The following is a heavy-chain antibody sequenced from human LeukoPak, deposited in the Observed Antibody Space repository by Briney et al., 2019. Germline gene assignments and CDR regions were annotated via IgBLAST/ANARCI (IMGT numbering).Heavy chain of an antibody. V-gene: IGHV1-69*05. CDR3: ARVAQVGATTWFDP. CDR2: IIPIFGTA. J-gene: IGHJ5*02. Sequence: GSSVKVSCKASGGTFSSYAISWVRQAPGQGLEWMGGIIPIFGTANYAQKFQGRVTITTDESTSTAYMELSSLRSEDTAVYYCARVAQVGATTWFDPWGQGTLVTVSS. D-gene: IGHD1-26*01. CDR1: GGTFSSYA.